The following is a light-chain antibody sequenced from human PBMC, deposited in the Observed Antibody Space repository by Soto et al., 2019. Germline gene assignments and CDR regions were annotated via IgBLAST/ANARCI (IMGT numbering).Light chain of an antibody. CDR1: TSDVGVYNY. CDR2: EVS. Sequence: QSALTQPASVSGFPGQSITISCTGTTSDVGVYNYASWYQQHPGKPPKLMIYEVSNRPSGVSNRFSGSKSGNTASLTISGLQAEDEADYYCSSYTSSSTRVFGGGTKLTVL. J-gene: IGLJ3*02. CDR3: SSYTSSSTRV. V-gene: IGLV2-14*01.